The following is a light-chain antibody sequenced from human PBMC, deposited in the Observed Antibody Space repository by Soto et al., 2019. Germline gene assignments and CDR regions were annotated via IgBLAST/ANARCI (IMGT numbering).Light chain of an antibody. CDR2: DAS. V-gene: IGKV3-11*01. Sequence: IVLTQSPDTLSLSPGETATLSCRASQSISDYLAWYQQKPGQAPRLLIYDASNSATGIPGRFSGSGSGTDFSLTISRLEAEDFAIYYCQQRSDWPSAFGGGTRVEIK. J-gene: IGKJ4*01. CDR3: QQRSDWPSA. CDR1: QSISDY.